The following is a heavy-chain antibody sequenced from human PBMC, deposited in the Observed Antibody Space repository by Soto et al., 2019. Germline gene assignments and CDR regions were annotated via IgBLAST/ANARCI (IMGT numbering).Heavy chain of an antibody. CDR1: GGSISSYY. J-gene: IGHJ4*02. D-gene: IGHD3-22*01. Sequence: KASETRSLTCTVSGGSISSYYWSWIRQPPGKGLEWIGYIYYSGSTNYNPSLKSRVTISVDTSKNQFSLKLSSVTAADTAVYYCARGERCYYDSSGYTYYFDYWGQGTLVTVSS. CDR2: IYYSGST. CDR3: ARGERCYYDSSGYTYYFDY. V-gene: IGHV4-59*01.